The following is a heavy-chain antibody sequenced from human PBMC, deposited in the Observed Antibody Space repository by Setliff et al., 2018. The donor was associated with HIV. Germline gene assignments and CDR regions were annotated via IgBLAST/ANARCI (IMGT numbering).Heavy chain of an antibody. CDR1: GGSISSSNW. Sequence: SETLSLTCAVSGGSISSSNWWNWVRQPPGKGLEWIGQIYHSGSTNYNPSLKSRVTISVDKSKKQFSLKLSSVTAADTAVYYCARVDIGSGSYNFDYWGQGMLVTVPQ. D-gene: IGHD3-10*01. CDR2: IYHSGST. V-gene: IGHV4-4*02. J-gene: IGHJ4*02. CDR3: ARVDIGSGSYNFDY.